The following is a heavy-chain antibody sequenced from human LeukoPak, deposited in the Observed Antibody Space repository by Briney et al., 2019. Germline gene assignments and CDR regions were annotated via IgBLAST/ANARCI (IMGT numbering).Heavy chain of an antibody. D-gene: IGHD2-15*01. Sequence: SSETLSLTCAVYGGSFSGYYWSWIRQPPGKGLEWIGEINHSGSTNYNPSLKSRVTISVDTSKNQFSLKLSSVTAADTAVYYCARRACSGGSCYSQRGAFDIWGQGTMVTVSS. CDR3: ARRACSGGSCYSQRGAFDI. CDR1: GGSFSGYY. J-gene: IGHJ3*02. CDR2: INHSGST. V-gene: IGHV4-34*01.